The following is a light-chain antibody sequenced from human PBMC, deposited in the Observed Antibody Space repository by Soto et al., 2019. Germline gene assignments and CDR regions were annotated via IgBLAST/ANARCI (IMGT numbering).Light chain of an antibody. CDR1: QTVSSN. V-gene: IGKV3-15*01. J-gene: IGKJ2*01. Sequence: EIVMTQSPATLSVSPGEKATLSCRASQTVSSNLAWYQHKPGQAPRLLIHGASTRATGVPARFSGSGSGTEFNLTITSLQYEDFAVYYCQQYHNWPPQYTFGQGTKLQIK. CDR3: QQYHNWPPQYT. CDR2: GAS.